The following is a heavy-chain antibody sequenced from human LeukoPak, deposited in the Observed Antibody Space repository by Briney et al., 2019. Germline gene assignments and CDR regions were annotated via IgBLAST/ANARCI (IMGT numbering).Heavy chain of an antibody. D-gene: IGHD2-2*01. J-gene: IGHJ3*02. Sequence: GGSLRLSCAASRFTFSSYGMHWVRQAPGKGLEWVAVISYDGSNKYYADSVKGRFTISRDNSKNTLYLQMNSLRAEDTAVYYCAKEGPEDCSSTSCHGKDAFDIWGQGTMVTVSS. CDR1: RFTFSSYG. CDR3: AKEGPEDCSSTSCHGKDAFDI. V-gene: IGHV3-30*18. CDR2: ISYDGSNK.